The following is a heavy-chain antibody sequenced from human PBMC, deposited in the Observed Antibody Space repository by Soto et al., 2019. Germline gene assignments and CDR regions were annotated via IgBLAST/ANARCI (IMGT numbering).Heavy chain of an antibody. Sequence: QVQLQQWGAGPLKPSETLSLTCAVYGGSFCDHSWSWVRQPPGKGLEWIGDINHSGGTNYNPSLKSRVTISIDTSKKQFSLRLNSVTAADTAFYYCVRRLTIYYYMDVWDKGTTVTVSS. J-gene: IGHJ6*03. CDR1: GGSFCDHS. CDR2: INHSGGT. CDR3: VRRLTIYYYMDV. V-gene: IGHV4-34*01. D-gene: IGHD4-4*01.